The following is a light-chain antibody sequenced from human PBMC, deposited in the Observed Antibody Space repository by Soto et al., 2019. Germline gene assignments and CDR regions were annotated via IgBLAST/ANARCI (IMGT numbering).Light chain of an antibody. CDR3: QQRTDRPPWT. CDR2: DAS. V-gene: IGKV3-11*01. Sequence: EIMLTQSPATLSLSPGERATLSCRASQSIGLAIAWYQHKPGQAPRLLIFDASQRATGIPARFRGSGSGTDFTLSISSLEPEDFAVYYCQQRTDRPPWTFGQGTKVAI. CDR1: QSIGLA. J-gene: IGKJ1*01.